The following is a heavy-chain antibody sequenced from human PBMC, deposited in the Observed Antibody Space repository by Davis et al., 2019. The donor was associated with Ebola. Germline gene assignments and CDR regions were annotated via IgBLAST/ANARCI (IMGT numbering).Heavy chain of an antibody. CDR1: GFTFSSYG. CDR3: ARVEDGDYSYY. CDR2: ISYDGSNK. J-gene: IGHJ4*02. D-gene: IGHD4-17*01. V-gene: IGHV3-30*03. Sequence: GESLKISCAASGFTFSSYGMHWVRQAPGKGLEWVAVISYDGSNKYYADSVKGRFTISRDNAKNSLYLQMNSLRAEDTAVYYCARVEDGDYSYYWGQGTLVTVSS.